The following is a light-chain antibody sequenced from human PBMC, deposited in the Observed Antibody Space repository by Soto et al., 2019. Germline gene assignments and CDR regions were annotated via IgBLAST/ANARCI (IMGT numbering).Light chain of an antibody. CDR3: QHYGASRWT. CDR1: QSVSSN. Sequence: EIVMTQSPATLSVSPGERATLSCRASQSVSSNLAWYQQKPGQAPRLLIYDASNRATGIPARFSGSGSGTDFTLTISRLEPEDFGMYYCQHYGASRWTFGQGTKVDIK. V-gene: IGKV3D-15*01. J-gene: IGKJ1*01. CDR2: DAS.